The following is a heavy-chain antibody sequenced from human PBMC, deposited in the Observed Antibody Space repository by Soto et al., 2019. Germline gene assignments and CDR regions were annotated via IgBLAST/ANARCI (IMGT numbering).Heavy chain of an antibody. D-gene: IGHD1-7*01. J-gene: IGHJ6*02. Sequence: VGSVRLSCAASGFTFSSYGMHWVRQAPGKGLEWVAVIWYDGSNKYYADSVKGRFTISRDNSKNTLYLQMNSLRAEDTAVYYCARVLTGTTAYYYYGMDVWGQGTTVTVSS. CDR2: IWYDGSNK. CDR1: GFTFSSYG. CDR3: ARVLTGTTAYYYYGMDV. V-gene: IGHV3-33*01.